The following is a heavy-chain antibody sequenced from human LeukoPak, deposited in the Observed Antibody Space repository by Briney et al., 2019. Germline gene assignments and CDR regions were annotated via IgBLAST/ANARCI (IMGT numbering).Heavy chain of an antibody. CDR3: ARDSDCSGGSCYLEY. V-gene: IGHV3-48*03. J-gene: IGHJ4*02. Sequence: GGSLRLSCAASGFTFSSYEMNWVRQAPGKGLEWVSYISSRGTTTYYADSVKGRFTISRDNSKNTLYLQMNSLRAEDTAVYYCARDSDCSGGSCYLEYWGQGTLVTVSS. D-gene: IGHD2-15*01. CDR2: ISSRGTTT. CDR1: GFTFSSYE.